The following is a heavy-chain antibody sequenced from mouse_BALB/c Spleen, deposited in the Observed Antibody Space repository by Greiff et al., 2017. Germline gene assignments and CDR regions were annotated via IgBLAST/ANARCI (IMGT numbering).Heavy chain of an antibody. D-gene: IGHD2-1*01. CDR3: AIYPYGTYHAAYAMDY. J-gene: IGHJ4*01. CDR2: IDPANGNT. Sequence: VQLQQSGAELVKPGASVKLSCTASGFNIKDTYMHWVKQRPEQGLEWIGRIDPANGNTKYDPKFQGKATITADTSSNTAYLQLSSLTSEDTAVYYCAIYPYGTYHAAYAMDYWGQGTSVTVSS. CDR1: GFNIKDTY. V-gene: IGHV14-3*02.